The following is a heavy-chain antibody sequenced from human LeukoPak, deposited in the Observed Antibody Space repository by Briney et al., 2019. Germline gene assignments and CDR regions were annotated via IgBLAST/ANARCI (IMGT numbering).Heavy chain of an antibody. CDR1: GFTVSSNY. D-gene: IGHD2-2*01. CDR2: IYSGGST. V-gene: IGHV3-66*02. J-gene: IGHJ6*03. CDR3: ARDLPGYCSSTSCYGDYYYMDV. Sequence: GGSLRLSCAASGFTVSSNYMSWVRQASGKGLEWVSVIYSGGSTYYADSVKGRFTISRDNSKNTLYLQMNSLRAEDTAVYYCARDLPGYCSSTSCYGDYYYMDVWGKGTTVTVSS.